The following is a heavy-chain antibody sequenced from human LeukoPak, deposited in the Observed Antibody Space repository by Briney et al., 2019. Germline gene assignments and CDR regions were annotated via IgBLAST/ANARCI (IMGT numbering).Heavy chain of an antibody. Sequence: SVKVSCKASEGTFSSYAISWVRPAPGQGLEWMGGIIPIFGTANYAQKFQGRVTITADESTSTAYMELSSLRSEDTAVYYCARNNYYDSSGPFDYWGQGTLVTVSS. V-gene: IGHV1-69*13. CDR2: IIPIFGTA. D-gene: IGHD3-22*01. CDR3: ARNNYYDSSGPFDY. CDR1: EGTFSSYA. J-gene: IGHJ4*02.